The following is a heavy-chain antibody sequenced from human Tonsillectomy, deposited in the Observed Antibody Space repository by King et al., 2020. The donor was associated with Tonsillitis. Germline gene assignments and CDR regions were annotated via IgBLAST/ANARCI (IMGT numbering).Heavy chain of an antibody. CDR3: AKDSKTPDTYYRDPYFDS. D-gene: IGHD3-10*01. J-gene: IGHJ4*02. V-gene: IGHV3-9*01. Sequence: VQLVESGGGLVQPGRSLRLSCAASGFTFDDYAMHWVRQAPGKGLEWVSGISWNSGSIGYADSVKGRFTISRDNAKNSLYLQMNSLRAEDTALYFCAKDSKTPDTYYRDPYFDSWGQGTLVTVSS. CDR1: GFTFDDYA. CDR2: ISWNSGSI.